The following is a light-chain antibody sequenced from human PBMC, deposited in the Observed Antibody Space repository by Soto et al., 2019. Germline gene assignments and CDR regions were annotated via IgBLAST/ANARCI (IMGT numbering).Light chain of an antibody. CDR3: CSFAGSYTFWV. CDR2: DVS. Sequence: QSALTQPRSVSGSPRQSVTISCTGTSSDVGDYNYVSWYQQYPGKAPKLVIYDVSKRPSGVPDRFSGSKSGNTASLTISGLQAEDEADYYCCSFAGSYTFWVFGGGTKVTVL. J-gene: IGLJ3*02. V-gene: IGLV2-11*01. CDR1: SSDVGDYNY.